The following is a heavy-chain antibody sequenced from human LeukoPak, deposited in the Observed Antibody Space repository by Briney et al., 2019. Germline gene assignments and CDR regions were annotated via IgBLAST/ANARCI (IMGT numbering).Heavy chain of an antibody. CDR2: ISSSSSTI. Sequence: GGSLRLSYAASGFIFSSYSMNWVRQAPGKGLEWVSYISSSSSTIYYADSVKGRFTISRDNAKNSLYLQMNSLRAEDTAVYYCARETIAAAGTSVDYWGQGTLVTVSS. CDR1: GFIFSSYS. D-gene: IGHD6-13*01. V-gene: IGHV3-48*04. CDR3: ARETIAAAGTSVDY. J-gene: IGHJ4*02.